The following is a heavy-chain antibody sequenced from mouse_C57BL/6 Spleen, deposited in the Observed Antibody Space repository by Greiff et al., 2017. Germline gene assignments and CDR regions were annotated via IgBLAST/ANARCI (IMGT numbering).Heavy chain of an antibody. V-gene: IGHV1-82*01. Sequence: VQLQQSGPELVKPGASVKISCKASGYAFSSSWMNWVKQRPGKGLEWIGRIYPGDGDTNYNGKFKGKATLTADKSSSTAYMQLSSLTSEDSAVYFCARDGYYYGSSYGFDYWGQGTTLTVSS. J-gene: IGHJ2*01. D-gene: IGHD1-1*01. CDR3: ARDGYYYGSSYGFDY. CDR1: GYAFSSSW. CDR2: IYPGDGDT.